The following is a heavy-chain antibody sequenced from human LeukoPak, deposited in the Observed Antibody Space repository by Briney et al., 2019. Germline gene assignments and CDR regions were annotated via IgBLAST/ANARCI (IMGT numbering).Heavy chain of an antibody. CDR2: ISGSDGRS. CDR3: AKDWRYNDPNWFDP. J-gene: IGHJ5*02. V-gene: IGHV3-23*01. D-gene: IGHD1-1*01. CDR1: GFTFSSYA. Sequence: GGSLRLSCAASGFTFSSYAMSWVRQAPGKGLEWVSAISGSDGRSYYAESVKGRFTISRDNSKNTLFLQMNSLRAEDTAVYYCAKDWRYNDPNWFDPWGQGTLVTVSS.